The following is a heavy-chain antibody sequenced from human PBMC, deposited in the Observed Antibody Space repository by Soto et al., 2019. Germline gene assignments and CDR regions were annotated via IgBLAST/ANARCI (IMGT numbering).Heavy chain of an antibody. Sequence: AAVKVSCKASGYTFTSYAMHWVRQAPGQRLEWMGWINAGNGNTKYSQKFQGRVTITRDTSASTAYMELSSLRSEDTAVYYCARDPSYYGMDVWGQGTTVTVSS. CDR1: GYTFTSYA. J-gene: IGHJ6*02. V-gene: IGHV1-3*01. CDR2: INAGNGNT. CDR3: ARDPSYYGMDV.